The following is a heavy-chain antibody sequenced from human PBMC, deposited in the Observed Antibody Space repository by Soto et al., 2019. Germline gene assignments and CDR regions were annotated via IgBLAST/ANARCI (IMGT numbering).Heavy chain of an antibody. CDR2: ISGSAYST. Sequence: PGGSLRLSCAASGFTFSIYPMIWVRQAPGKGLEWVSLISGSAYSTYYADSVKGRFTISRDNAKNTLYLQMNSLRAEDTAVYYCAKDSSSSRYYYYDMDVWGQGTTVTVSS. J-gene: IGHJ6*02. D-gene: IGHD3-22*01. CDR3: AKDSSSSRYYYYDMDV. V-gene: IGHV3-23*01. CDR1: GFTFSIYP.